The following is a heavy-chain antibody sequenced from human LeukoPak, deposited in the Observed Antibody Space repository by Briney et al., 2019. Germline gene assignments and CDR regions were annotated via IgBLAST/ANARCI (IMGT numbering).Heavy chain of an antibody. J-gene: IGHJ6*02. CDR1: GFTFSSYA. CDR3: AKLQSDGLRTYYGMDV. CDR2: ISGSGGST. V-gene: IGHV3-23*01. D-gene: IGHD4-17*01. Sequence: GGSLRLSCAASGFTFSSYAMSWVRQAPGKGLEWVSAISGSGGSTYYADSVKGRFTISRDNSKNTLYPQMNSLRAEDTAVYYCAKLQSDGLRTYYGMDVWGQGTTVTVSS.